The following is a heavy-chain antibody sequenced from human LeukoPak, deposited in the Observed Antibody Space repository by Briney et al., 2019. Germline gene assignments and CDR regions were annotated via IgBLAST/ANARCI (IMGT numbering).Heavy chain of an antibody. CDR2: IRYDGSNK. J-gene: IGHJ3*02. Sequence: QPGGSLRLSCAASGFTFSSYGMHWVRQAPGKGLEWVAFIRYDGSNKYYADSVKGRFTISRDDSRNTLYLQMNSLRAEDTAVYYCAKSAGRITIFGVVIRVGAFDIWGQGTMVTVSS. CDR1: GFTFSSYG. V-gene: IGHV3-30*02. CDR3: AKSAGRITIFGVVIRVGAFDI. D-gene: IGHD3-3*01.